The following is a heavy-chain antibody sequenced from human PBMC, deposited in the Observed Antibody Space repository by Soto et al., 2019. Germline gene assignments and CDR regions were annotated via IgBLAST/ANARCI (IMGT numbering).Heavy chain of an antibody. CDR1: GGSISSYY. Sequence: SETLSLTCTVSGGSISSYYWSWIRQSPGKGLEWIGYIYYSGSTNYNPSLKSRVTISVDTSKNQFSLKLSSVTAADTAVYYCATSSYYDFWSGYYSYYYYYMDVWGKGTTVTVSS. CDR2: IYYSGST. D-gene: IGHD3-3*01. J-gene: IGHJ6*03. CDR3: ATSSYYDFWSGYYSYYYYYMDV. V-gene: IGHV4-59*08.